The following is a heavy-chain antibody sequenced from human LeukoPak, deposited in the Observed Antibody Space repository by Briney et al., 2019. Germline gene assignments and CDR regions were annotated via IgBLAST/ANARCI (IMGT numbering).Heavy chain of an antibody. CDR2: ISWGGDST. CDR3: AKDATYGSGWYGYYYYYMDV. CDR1: GFTFDDYA. D-gene: IGHD6-19*01. J-gene: IGHJ6*03. V-gene: IGHV3-43D*04. Sequence: GGSLRLSCAASGFTFDDYAMHWVRQAPGKGLEWVSLISWGGDSTYYADSVKGRFTISRDNSKNSLYLQMNSLRAEDTALYYCAKDATYGSGWYGYYYYYMDVWGKGTTVTVSS.